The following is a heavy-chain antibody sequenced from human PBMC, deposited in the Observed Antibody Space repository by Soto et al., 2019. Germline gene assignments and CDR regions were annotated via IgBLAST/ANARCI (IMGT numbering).Heavy chain of an antibody. CDR2: INSDGRTT. V-gene: IGHV3-74*01. Sequence: EVQLVESGGGLVQPGGSLRLSCAASGFTFSSYWMDWVRQAPGKGLVWVSRINSDGRTTSYADSVKGRFTISRDSAKNTLYLQRNRLRAEDTAVYYCVRGVGAGSSLGRLDYWGQGTLVTVSS. CDR1: GFTFSSYW. J-gene: IGHJ4*02. D-gene: IGHD6-6*01. CDR3: VRGVGAGSSLGRLDY.